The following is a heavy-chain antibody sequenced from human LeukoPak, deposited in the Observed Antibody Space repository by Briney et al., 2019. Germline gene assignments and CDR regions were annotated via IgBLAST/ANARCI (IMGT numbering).Heavy chain of an antibody. J-gene: IGHJ6*02. CDR2: INHSGST. V-gene: IGHV4-34*01. CDR1: GGSFSGYY. CDR3: ASPGDYYYYYGMDV. D-gene: IGHD2-21*02. Sequence: PSETLSLTCAVYGGSFSGYYWSWIRQPPGKGLEWIGEINHSGSTNYNPSLKSRVTISVDTSKIRFSLKLSSVTAADTAVYYCASPGDYYYYYGMDVWGQGTTVTVSS.